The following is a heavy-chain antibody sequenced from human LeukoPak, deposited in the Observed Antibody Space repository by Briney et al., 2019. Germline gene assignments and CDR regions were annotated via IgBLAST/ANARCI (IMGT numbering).Heavy chain of an antibody. CDR3: ARHELVAATSPDY. D-gene: IGHD2-15*01. V-gene: IGHV4-34*01. CDR2: IYYSGST. Sequence: SETLSLTCAVYGGSFSGYYWSWIRQPPGKGLEWIGSIYYSGSTYYNPSLKSRVTISVDTSKNQFSLKLSSVTAADTAVYYCARHELVAATSPDYWGQGTLVTVSS. J-gene: IGHJ4*02. CDR1: GGSFSGYY.